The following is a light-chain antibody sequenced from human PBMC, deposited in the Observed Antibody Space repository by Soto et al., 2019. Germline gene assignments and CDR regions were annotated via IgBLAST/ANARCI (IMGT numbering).Light chain of an antibody. V-gene: IGKV3-20*01. Sequence: EIVLTQSPGTLSLSPGERATLSCRASQSVSSSYLAWYQQKPGQAPRLLIYGASSRATGIPDRFSGSGSGTDVTLTISRLEPEDSAVYYCQQYGSSGWTFGQGTKVEIK. J-gene: IGKJ1*01. CDR2: GAS. CDR3: QQYGSSGWT. CDR1: QSVSSSY.